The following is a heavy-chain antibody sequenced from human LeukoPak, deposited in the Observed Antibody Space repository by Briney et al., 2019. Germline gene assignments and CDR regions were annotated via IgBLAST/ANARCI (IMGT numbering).Heavy chain of an antibody. CDR1: GFIFSSYA. V-gene: IGHV3-23*01. J-gene: IGHJ4*02. CDR3: AKDRTMGYCSGGRCAYFDY. D-gene: IGHD2-15*01. CDR2: ISGNGGYT. Sequence: HTGGSLRLSCAASGFIFSSYAMSWVRQAPGKGLEWVSGISGNGGYTYYADSVKGRFTISRDKSKNTLYLQMNSLRAEDTAVYYCAKDRTMGYCSGGRCAYFDYWGQGTLVTVSS.